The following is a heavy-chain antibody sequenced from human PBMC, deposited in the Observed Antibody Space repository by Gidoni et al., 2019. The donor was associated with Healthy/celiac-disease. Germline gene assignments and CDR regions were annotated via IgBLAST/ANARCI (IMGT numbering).Heavy chain of an antibody. CDR1: GGSFSGYY. D-gene: IGHD3-22*01. CDR2: INHSGST. Sequence: QVQLQQWGAGLLKPSETLSLTGAVYGGSFSGYYWSWIRQPPGKGLEWIGEINHSGSTNYNPSLKSRVTISVDTSKNQFSLKLSSVTAADTAVYYCARGRNYYDSSGYYYYYGMDVWGQGTTVTVSS. V-gene: IGHV4-34*01. CDR3: ARGRNYYDSSGYYYYYGMDV. J-gene: IGHJ6*02.